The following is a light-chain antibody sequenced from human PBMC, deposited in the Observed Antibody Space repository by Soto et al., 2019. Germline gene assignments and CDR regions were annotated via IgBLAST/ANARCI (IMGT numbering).Light chain of an antibody. CDR2: EVS. V-gene: IGLV2-14*01. CDR3: CSYTRRSTRV. CDR1: ISDIGGYKY. Sequence: QSALTQPASVSGSPGQSITISCTGTISDIGGYKYVSWYQQHPGIAPKLMIYEVSNRPSGVSNRFSGSKSGNTASLTISGLQAEDEADYYCCSYTRRSTRVFGGGTKVNVL. J-gene: IGLJ2*01.